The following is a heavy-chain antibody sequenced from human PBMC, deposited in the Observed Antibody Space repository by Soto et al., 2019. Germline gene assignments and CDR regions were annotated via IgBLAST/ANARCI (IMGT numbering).Heavy chain of an antibody. D-gene: IGHD2-15*01. CDR3: ARVSRGYCSGGSCSKYFQH. CDR2: MNPNSGNT. V-gene: IGHV1-8*01. CDR1: GYTFTSYD. Sequence: ASVKVSCKASGYTFTSYDINWVRQATGQGLEWMGWMNPNSGNTGYAQKFQGRVTMTRNTSITTAYMELSRLRSDDTAVYYCARVSRGYCSGGSCSKYFQHWGQGTLVTVSS. J-gene: IGHJ1*01.